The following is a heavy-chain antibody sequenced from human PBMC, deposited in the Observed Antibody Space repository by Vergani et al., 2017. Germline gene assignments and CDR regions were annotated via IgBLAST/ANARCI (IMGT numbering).Heavy chain of an antibody. CDR1: GFTFSDYY. CDR3: ARVLENWVVVTAITAFDI. V-gene: IGHV3-11*04. Sequence: QVQLVESGGGLVKPGGSLRLSCAASGFTFSDYYMSWIRQAPGKGLEWVSYISSSGSTIYYADSVKGRFTISRDNAKNSLYLQMNGLRGEDTAVYYCARVLENWVVVTAITAFDIWGQGTMVTVSS. CDR2: ISSSGSTI. D-gene: IGHD2-21*02. J-gene: IGHJ3*02.